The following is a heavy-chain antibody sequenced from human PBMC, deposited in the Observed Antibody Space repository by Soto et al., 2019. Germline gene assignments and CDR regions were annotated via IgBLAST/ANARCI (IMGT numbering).Heavy chain of an antibody. CDR2: INHSGST. Sequence: SETLSLTCAVYGGSFSGYYWSWIRQPPGKGLEWIGEINHSGSTNYNPSLKSRVTISVDTSKNQFSLKLSSVTAAYTAVYYCARGRGYCSGGSYYYYYYYMDVWCKGTKVTVS. V-gene: IGHV4-34*01. D-gene: IGHD2-15*01. J-gene: IGHJ6*03. CDR3: ARGRGYCSGGSYYYYYYYMDV. CDR1: GGSFSGYY.